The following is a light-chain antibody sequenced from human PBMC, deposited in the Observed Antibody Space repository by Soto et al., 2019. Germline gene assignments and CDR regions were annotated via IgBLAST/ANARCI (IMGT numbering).Light chain of an antibody. CDR2: AAS. CDR1: QSVSRY. Sequence: DVQMTKSPSSLSALVGDRVTITCRASQSVSRYLNWYQHKPGKAPKLLINAASNLRSGVPPRFSGSGSGTEFTLTIDGLQPEDFAVYYCQQSYITPPIPVGQGTRLELK. V-gene: IGKV1-39*01. CDR3: QQSYITPPIP. J-gene: IGKJ5*01.